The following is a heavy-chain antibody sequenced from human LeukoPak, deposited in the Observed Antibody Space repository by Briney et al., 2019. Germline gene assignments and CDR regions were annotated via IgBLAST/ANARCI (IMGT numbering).Heavy chain of an antibody. Sequence: GGSLRLSCAASGFTFSSYSMNWVRQAPGKGLEWVSSISSSSSYIYYADSVKGRFTISRDNVKNSLYLQMNSLRAEDTAVYYCARDLTVAGTPNWFDPWGQGTLVTVSS. CDR3: ARDLTVAGTPNWFDP. J-gene: IGHJ5*02. CDR2: ISSSSSYI. D-gene: IGHD6-19*01. V-gene: IGHV3-21*01. CDR1: GFTFSSYS.